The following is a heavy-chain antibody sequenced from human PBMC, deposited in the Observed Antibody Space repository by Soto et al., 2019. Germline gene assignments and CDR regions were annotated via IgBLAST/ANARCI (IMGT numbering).Heavy chain of an antibody. J-gene: IGHJ5*02. V-gene: IGHV1-69*01. CDR3: ARANCSSTSCYFYNWFDP. CDR1: GGTFSSYA. Sequence: QVQLVQSGAEVKKPGSSVKVSCKASGGTFSSYAISWVRQAPGQGLEWMGGIIPIFGTANYAQKFQGRVTITADESTSTAYMELSSLRSEDTAVYYCARANCSSTSCYFYNWFDPWGQGTLVTVSS. CDR2: IIPIFGTA. D-gene: IGHD2-2*01.